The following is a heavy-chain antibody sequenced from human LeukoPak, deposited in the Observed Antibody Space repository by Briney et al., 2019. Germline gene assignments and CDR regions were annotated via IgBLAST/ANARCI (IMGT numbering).Heavy chain of an antibody. V-gene: IGHV1-69*13. CDR3: AIRWYSSSSDDY. J-gene: IGHJ4*02. CDR1: GGTFSSYA. Sequence: SVTVSCTASGGTFSSYAISWVRQAPGPGLEWMGGIIPIFGTANYAQKFQGRVTITADESTSTAYMELSSLRSEDTAVYFCAIRWYSSSSDDYWGQGTLVTVSS. CDR2: IIPIFGTA. D-gene: IGHD6-6*01.